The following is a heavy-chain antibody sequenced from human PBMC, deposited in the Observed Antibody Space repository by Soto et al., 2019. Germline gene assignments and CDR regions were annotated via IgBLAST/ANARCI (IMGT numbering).Heavy chain of an antibody. CDR1: GFTFSNYG. V-gene: IGHV3-33*01. J-gene: IGHJ4*02. Sequence: QVQLVESGGGVVQPGRSLRLSYAASGFTFSNYGIHWVRQAPGKGLEWVAVIWYDGSNKYYADSVKGRFTISRDNSKNILYLQMNSLRADDTAVYYCTRDQHHYFDYWGQGTLVTVSS. CDR3: TRDQHHYFDY. CDR2: IWYDGSNK.